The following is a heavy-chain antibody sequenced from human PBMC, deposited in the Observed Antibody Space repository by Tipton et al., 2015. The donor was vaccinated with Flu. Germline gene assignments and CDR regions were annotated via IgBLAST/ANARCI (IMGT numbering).Heavy chain of an antibody. CDR1: GGSISSYY. Sequence: GLVKPSETLSLTCTVSGGSISSYYWSWIRQPAGKGLGWIGRIYTSGSTNYNPSLKSRVTMSVDTSKNQFSLKLSSVTAADTAVYYCARVDRVGAFDIWGQGTMVTVSS. CDR3: ARVDRVGAFDI. V-gene: IGHV4-4*07. D-gene: IGHD1-14*01. CDR2: IYTSGST. J-gene: IGHJ3*02.